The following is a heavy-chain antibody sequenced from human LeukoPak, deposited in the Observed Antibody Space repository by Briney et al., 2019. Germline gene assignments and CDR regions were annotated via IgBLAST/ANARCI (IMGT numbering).Heavy chain of an antibody. CDR1: GYTFTSYG. CDR2: ISAYNGNT. V-gene: IGHV1-18*01. Sequence: ASVKVSCKASGYTFTSYGISWVRQAPGQGLEWLGWISAYNGNTNYAQKLQGRVTMTTDTSTSTAYMELRSLRSDDTAVYYCAREMITFGGVIVILYDYWGQGTLVTVSS. J-gene: IGHJ4*02. CDR3: AREMITFGGVIVILYDY. D-gene: IGHD3-16*02.